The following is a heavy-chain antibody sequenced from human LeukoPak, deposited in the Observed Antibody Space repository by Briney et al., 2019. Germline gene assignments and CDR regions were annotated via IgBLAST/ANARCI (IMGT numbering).Heavy chain of an antibody. D-gene: IGHD3-22*01. CDR2: IKSDGST. CDR3: ARAPSEIGGYYPEYFRH. CDR1: GFTFSTYW. V-gene: IGHV3-74*01. Sequence: GGSLRLSCAASGFTFSTYWMHWVRQAPGKGLVWVSRIKSDGSTDYADSVKGRFTISRDNAKNTVSLQMNSLRPEDTGVYYCARAPSEIGGYYPEYFRHWGQGTLVTVSS. J-gene: IGHJ1*01.